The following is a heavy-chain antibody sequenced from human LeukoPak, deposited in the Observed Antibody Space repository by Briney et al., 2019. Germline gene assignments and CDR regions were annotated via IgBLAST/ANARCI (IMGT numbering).Heavy chain of an antibody. D-gene: IGHD3-22*01. CDR3: AKPIEGITMIVVVPRAFDI. Sequence: GGSLRLSCAASGFTFSSYGMHWVRQAPGKGLEWVAFIRHDGSNKYYADSVKGRFTISRDNSKNTLYLQMNSLRAEDTAVYYCAKPIEGITMIVVVPRAFDIWGQGTMVTVSS. CDR1: GFTFSSYG. CDR2: IRHDGSNK. V-gene: IGHV3-30*02. J-gene: IGHJ3*02.